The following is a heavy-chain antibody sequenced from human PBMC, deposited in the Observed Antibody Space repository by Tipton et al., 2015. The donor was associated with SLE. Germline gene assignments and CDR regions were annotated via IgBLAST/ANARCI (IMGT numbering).Heavy chain of an antibody. Sequence: RSLRLSCAASGFTFSSYAMHWVRQAPGKGLEWVAVISYDGSNKYYADSVKGRFTISRDNSKNTLYLQMNSLRAEDTAVYYCTTDSPPEGDGYNLDAFDIWGQGTMVTVSS. J-gene: IGHJ3*02. CDR2: ISYDGSNK. CDR1: GFTFSSYA. V-gene: IGHV3-30-3*01. CDR3: TTDSPPEGDGYNLDAFDI. D-gene: IGHD5-24*01.